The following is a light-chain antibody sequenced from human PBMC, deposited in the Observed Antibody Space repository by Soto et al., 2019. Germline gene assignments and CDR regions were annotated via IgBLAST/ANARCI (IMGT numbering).Light chain of an antibody. CDR1: KLGDKY. J-gene: IGLJ2*01. CDR3: QAWDSSTGVV. Sequence: ELTQPPSVSVSPGQTASITCSGDKLGDKYACWYQQKPGQSPVLVIYQDSKRPSGIPERFSGSNSGNTATLTISGTQAMDEADYYCQAWDSSTGVVFGGGTKLTVL. CDR2: QDS. V-gene: IGLV3-1*01.